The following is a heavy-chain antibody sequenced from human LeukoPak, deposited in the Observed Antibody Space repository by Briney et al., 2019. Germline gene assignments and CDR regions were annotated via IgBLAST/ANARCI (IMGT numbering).Heavy chain of an antibody. CDR3: AKDKLAYCSGGSCYYFDY. CDR1: GFTFSSYA. Sequence: GGSLRLSCAASGFTFSSYAMSWVRQAPGKGLERVSAISGSGGSTYYADSVKGRFTISRDNSKNTLYLQMNSLRAEDTAVYYCAKDKLAYCSGGSCYYFDYWGQGTLVTVSS. D-gene: IGHD2-15*01. CDR2: ISGSGGST. J-gene: IGHJ4*02. V-gene: IGHV3-23*01.